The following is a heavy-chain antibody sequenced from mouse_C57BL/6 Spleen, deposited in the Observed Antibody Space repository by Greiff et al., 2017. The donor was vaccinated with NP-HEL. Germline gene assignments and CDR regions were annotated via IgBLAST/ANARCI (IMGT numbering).Heavy chain of an antibody. D-gene: IGHD2-3*01. V-gene: IGHV1-4*01. J-gene: IGHJ4*01. CDR2: FNPSSGYT. CDR1: GYTFTSYT. CDR3: AIDGYDYAMDY. Sequence: QVQLKESGAELARPGASVKMSCKASGYTFTSYTMHWVKQRPGQGLEWIGYFNPSSGYTKYNQKFKDKATLTADKSSSTAYMQLSSLTSEDSAVYYCAIDGYDYAMDYWGQGTSVTVSS.